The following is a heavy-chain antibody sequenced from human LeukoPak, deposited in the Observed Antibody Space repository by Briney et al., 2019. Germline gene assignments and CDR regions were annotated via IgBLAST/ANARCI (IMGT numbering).Heavy chain of an antibody. CDR2: IHPGDSRT. CDR1: GYSFTSYW. J-gene: IGHJ4*02. CDR3: ARFFGDSSPFDY. Sequence: GESLKISCQGSGYSFTSYWIGWVRQMPGKGLEWMGIIHPGDSRTVYSPSFQGQVTISADKSISTAYLQWSTLKASDSAIYYCARFFGDSSPFDYWGQGTLVTVSS. V-gene: IGHV5-51*01. D-gene: IGHD3-22*01.